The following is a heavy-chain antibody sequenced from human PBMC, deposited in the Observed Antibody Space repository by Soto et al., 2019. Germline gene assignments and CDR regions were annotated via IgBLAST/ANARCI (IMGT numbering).Heavy chain of an antibody. J-gene: IGHJ6*02. Sequence: GGSLRLSCAASGFTFSSYGMHWVRQAPGKGLEWVAVISYDGSNKYYADSVKGRFTISRDNSKNTLYLQMNSLRAGDTAVYYCAISLRYTSGCYPTVYYYYGMDVWGQGTTVTVAS. V-gene: IGHV3-30*03. CDR2: ISYDGSNK. D-gene: IGHD6-19*01. CDR3: AISLRYTSGCYPTVYYYYGMDV. CDR1: GFTFSSYG.